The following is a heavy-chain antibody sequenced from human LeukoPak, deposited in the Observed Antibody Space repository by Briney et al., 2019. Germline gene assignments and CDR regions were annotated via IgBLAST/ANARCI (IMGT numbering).Heavy chain of an antibody. CDR2: IYYSGST. Sequence: PSETLSLTCTVSGGSISSYYWSWIRQPPGKGLEWIGYIYYSGSTNYNPSLKSRVTISVDTSKNQFSLKLSSVTAADTAVYYCARLLYYYDSGGLGTGYFDYWGQGTLVTVSS. V-gene: IGHV4-59*08. D-gene: IGHD3-22*01. CDR1: GGSISSYY. J-gene: IGHJ4*02. CDR3: ARLLYYYDSGGLGTGYFDY.